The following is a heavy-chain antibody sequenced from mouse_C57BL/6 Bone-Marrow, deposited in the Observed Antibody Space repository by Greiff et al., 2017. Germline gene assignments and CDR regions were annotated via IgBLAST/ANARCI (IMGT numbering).Heavy chain of an antibody. CDR1: GFTFSDYG. V-gene: IGHV5-15*01. D-gene: IGHD1-1*01. CDR2: ISNLAYSI. CDR3: ARRGDYGSSYEGY. J-gene: IGHJ2*01. Sequence: EVKLMESGGGLVQPGGSLKLSCAASGFTFSDYGMAWVRQAPRKGPEWVAFISNLAYSIYYADTVTGRFTISRENAKNTLYLEMSSLRSEDTAMYYCARRGDYGSSYEGYWGQGTTLTVSS.